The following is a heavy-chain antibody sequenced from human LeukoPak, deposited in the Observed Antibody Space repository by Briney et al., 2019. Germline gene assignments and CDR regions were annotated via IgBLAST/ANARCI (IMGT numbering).Heavy chain of an antibody. CDR3: ARGQAAGNY. D-gene: IGHD6-13*01. CDR1: GGSISSYY. J-gene: IGHJ4*02. CDR2: IYYSGST. Sequence: LETLSLTCTVSGGSISSYYWSWIRQPPGKGLEWIGYIYYSGSTNYNPSLKSRVTISVDTSKNQSSLKLSSVTAADTAAYYCARGQAAGNYWGQGTLVTVSS. V-gene: IGHV4-59*01.